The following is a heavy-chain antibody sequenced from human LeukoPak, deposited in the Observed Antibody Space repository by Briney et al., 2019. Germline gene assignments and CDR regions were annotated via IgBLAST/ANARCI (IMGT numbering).Heavy chain of an antibody. J-gene: IGHJ4*01. CDR2: LSGSGITT. CDR3: AKGIYSSGWSYFDY. CDR1: GFTFSNSD. Sequence: GGSLTLSCAASGFTFSNSDMSWVRQAPGKGLEWVSTLSGSGITTYYADSVKGRFTISRDNSKNTLYLQMNSLRAEDTAVYYCAKGIYSSGWSYFDYWGHGTLVTVSS. D-gene: IGHD6-19*01. V-gene: IGHV3-23*01.